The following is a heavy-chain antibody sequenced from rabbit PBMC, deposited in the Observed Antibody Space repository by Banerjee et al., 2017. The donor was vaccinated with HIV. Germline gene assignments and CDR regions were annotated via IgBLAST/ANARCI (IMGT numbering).Heavy chain of an antibody. CDR2: IYAGSSGST. V-gene: IGHV1S45*01. Sequence: QQQLEESGGDLVQPEGFLTLTCTASGFDLSMYWMCWVRQAPGKGLEWIACIYAGSSGSTYYASWAKGRFTISKTSSTTVTLQMTSLTAADTATYFCARDNIIVSGFAFDLWGQGTLVTVS. CDR3: ARDNIIVSGFAFDL. D-gene: IGHD1-1*01. CDR1: GFDLSMYW. J-gene: IGHJ4*01.